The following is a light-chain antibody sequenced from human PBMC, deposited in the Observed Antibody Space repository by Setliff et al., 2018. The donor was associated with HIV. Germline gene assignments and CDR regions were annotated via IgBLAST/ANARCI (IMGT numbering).Light chain of an antibody. J-gene: IGLJ1*01. V-gene: IGLV2-8*01. CDR1: SSDVGGYKY. Sequence: QSVLAQPPSASGSLGQSVTISCIGTSSDVGGYKYVSWYQQHPGKAPKLMIYEVNKRPSGVPDRFSGSKSGNTASLTVSGLQAEDEADYYCSSYAGKYVFGIGTKVTVL. CDR3: SSYAGKYV. CDR2: EVN.